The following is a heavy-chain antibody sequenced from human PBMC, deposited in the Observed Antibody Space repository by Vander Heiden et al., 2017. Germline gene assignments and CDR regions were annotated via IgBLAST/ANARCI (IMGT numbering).Heavy chain of an antibody. CDR2: ISYDGSNK. J-gene: IGHJ4*02. D-gene: IGHD2-2*01. CDR1: GFTFSTYA. Sequence: QVQLVESGGGVVPPGRSLRLSCAASGFTFSTYAMHWVRQAPGKGLEWVAVISYDGSNKYYADSVKGRFTISRDNSKNTLYLQMNSLRAEDTAVYYCARDGLEAATPGAVADYWGQGTLVTVSS. V-gene: IGHV3-30*01. CDR3: ARDGLEAATPGAVADY.